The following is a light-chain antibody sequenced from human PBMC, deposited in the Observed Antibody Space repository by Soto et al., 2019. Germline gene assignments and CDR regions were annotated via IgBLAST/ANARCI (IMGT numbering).Light chain of an antibody. Sequence: DIQMTQSPSTLSASIGDRVTIPCRASQTINNWLAWYQQKPGKATNLRIYHASNLETGVPSRFSGSAFGTAFTLTISSMQPDDVETYYCQHYQSYQWTLGHGTKVYIK. CDR1: QTINNW. V-gene: IGKV1-5*01. CDR2: HAS. J-gene: IGKJ1*01. CDR3: QHYQSYQWT.